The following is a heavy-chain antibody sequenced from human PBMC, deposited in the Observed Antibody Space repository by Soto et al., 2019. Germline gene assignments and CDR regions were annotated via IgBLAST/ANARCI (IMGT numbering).Heavy chain of an antibody. CDR1: GFTVSSNY. V-gene: IGHV3-53*04. J-gene: IGHJ4*02. Sequence: GGSLRLSCAASGFTVSSNYMSWVRQAPGKGLEWVSVIYSGGSTYYADSVKGRFTISRHNSKNTLYLQMNSLRAEDTAVYYCARDFVGCSGGSCYSVPGYWGKGTLVTVSS. CDR3: ARDFVGCSGGSCYSVPGY. CDR2: IYSGGST. D-gene: IGHD2-15*01.